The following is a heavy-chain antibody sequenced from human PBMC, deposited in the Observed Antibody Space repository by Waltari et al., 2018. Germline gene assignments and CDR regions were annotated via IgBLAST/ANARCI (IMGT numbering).Heavy chain of an antibody. V-gene: IGHV1-69*12. Sequence: QVQLVQSGAAVKKPGSSVKVSCKASGGTFSSYAISWVRPAPGQGLEWMGGIIPIFGTANDAQKFQGRVTITADESTSTAYMELSSLRSEDTAVYYCARGLRFLEWASYYYMDVWGKGTTVTISS. CDR3: ARGLRFLEWASYYYMDV. CDR2: IIPIFGTA. D-gene: IGHD3-3*01. J-gene: IGHJ6*03. CDR1: GGTFSSYA.